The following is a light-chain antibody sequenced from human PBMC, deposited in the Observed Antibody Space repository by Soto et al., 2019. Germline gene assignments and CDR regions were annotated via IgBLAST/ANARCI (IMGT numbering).Light chain of an antibody. CDR3: QQCYMGWT. J-gene: IGKJ1*01. V-gene: IGKV1-5*01. CDR2: DAS. Sequence: DIQMTQSPSTLSASVGDRVTITCRASQSISRSLAWYQHQPGKAPKLLIYDASTLESGVPSRLSGIGSGTEFTLSISSLQPEDFGTYYCQQCYMGWTFGQGTKVDIK. CDR1: QSISRS.